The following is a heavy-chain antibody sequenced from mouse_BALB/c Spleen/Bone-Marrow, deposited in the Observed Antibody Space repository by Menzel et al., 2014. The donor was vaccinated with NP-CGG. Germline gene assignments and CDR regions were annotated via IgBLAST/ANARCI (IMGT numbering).Heavy chain of an antibody. Sequence: VKVEESGPGLVAPSQSLSITCTVSGFSLTSYGVHWVRQPPGKGREWLGVIWAGGSTNYNSALMSRLSISKDNSKSQVFLKMNSLQTDDTAMYYCASNPYFDYWGQGTTLTVSS. CDR3: ASNPYFDY. D-gene: IGHD6-1*01. CDR1: GFSLTSYG. J-gene: IGHJ2*01. CDR2: IWAGGST. V-gene: IGHV2-9*02.